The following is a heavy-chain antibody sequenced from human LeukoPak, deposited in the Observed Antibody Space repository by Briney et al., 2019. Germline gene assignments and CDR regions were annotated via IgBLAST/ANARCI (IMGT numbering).Heavy chain of an antibody. Sequence: SQTLSLTCTVSGGSISSGGYYWSWIRQHPGKGLEWIGYIYYSGSTYYNPSLKSRVTISLDTSKNQFSLKLSSVTAADTAVYYCARGDRSITMIVVAPDYWGQGTLVTVSS. D-gene: IGHD3-22*01. CDR1: GGSISSGGYY. CDR2: IYYSGST. V-gene: IGHV4-31*03. CDR3: ARGDRSITMIVVAPDY. J-gene: IGHJ4*02.